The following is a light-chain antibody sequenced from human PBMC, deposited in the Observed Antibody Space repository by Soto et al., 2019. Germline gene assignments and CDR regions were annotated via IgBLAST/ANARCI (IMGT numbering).Light chain of an antibody. V-gene: IGKV3-11*01. J-gene: IGKJ5*01. CDR2: DAS. Sequence: EIGLTQSAATLSLSPGERATLSCRASQSVSSHLAWFQQRPGQAPRLLIYDASNRATGIPARFSGSGSGADFTLTISSLEPEDFAVYYCQQRSSWPITFGQGTRLEIK. CDR3: QQRSSWPIT. CDR1: QSVSSH.